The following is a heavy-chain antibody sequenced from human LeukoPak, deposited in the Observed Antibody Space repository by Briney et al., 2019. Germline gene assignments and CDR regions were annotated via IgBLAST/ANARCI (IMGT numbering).Heavy chain of an antibody. D-gene: IGHD1-26*01. V-gene: IGHV6-1*01. CDR1: GDSVSSYSAA. Sequence: SQTLSLTCAISGDSVSSYSAAWNWIRQSPSRGLEWLGGTYYRSKWFNDYALSMRSRITIKPDTSKNQFSLHLNSVTPDDTAVYYCARGVSGIYGYWGQGTLVTVSS. CDR2: TYYRSKWFN. CDR3: ARGVSGIYGY. J-gene: IGHJ4*02.